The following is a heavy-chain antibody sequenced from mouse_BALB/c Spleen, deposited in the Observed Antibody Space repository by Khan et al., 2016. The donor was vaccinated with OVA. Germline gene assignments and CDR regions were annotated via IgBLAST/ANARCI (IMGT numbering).Heavy chain of an antibody. Sequence: EVQLQESGPDLVNPSQSLSLTCTVTGYSITSGYRWHWIRQFPGNKLEWMGYIHYSGSTDYNPSLKSRISVTRNTSKNQFFLQLNSVTTEDTATYYCTRFYYYGSSVSYWGQGTLVAVSA. D-gene: IGHD1-1*01. CDR1: GYSITSGYR. CDR3: TRFYYYGSSVSY. V-gene: IGHV3-1*02. CDR2: IHYSGST. J-gene: IGHJ3*01.